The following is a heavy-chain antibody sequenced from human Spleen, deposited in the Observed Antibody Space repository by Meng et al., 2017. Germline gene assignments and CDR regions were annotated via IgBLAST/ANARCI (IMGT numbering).Heavy chain of an antibody. CDR3: ARGPTTMAHDFDY. CDR1: GGSITSSNW. Sequence: VQLQESGPGLVKPSGTLSLTCAVSGGSITSSNWWTWVRQSPGKGLEWIGEIYHSGSTNYNPSLKSRVTISVDKSKNQFSLKLSSVTAADSAVYYCARGPTTMAHDFDYWGQGTLVTVSS. V-gene: IGHV4-4*02. J-gene: IGHJ4*02. D-gene: IGHD4-11*01. CDR2: IYHSGST.